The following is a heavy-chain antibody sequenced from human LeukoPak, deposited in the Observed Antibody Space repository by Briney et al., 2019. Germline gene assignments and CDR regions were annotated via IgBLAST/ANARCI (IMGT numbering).Heavy chain of an antibody. V-gene: IGHV1-8*01. CDR1: GYTFTSYD. Sequence: ASVKVSCKASGYTFTSYDINWVRQATGQGLEWMGWMNPNSGNTGYAQKFQGRVTMTRNTSISTAYMELSSLRSEDTAVYYCARGRYYDSSGYYYPTGPDYWGQGTLVTVSS. D-gene: IGHD3-22*01. J-gene: IGHJ4*02. CDR2: MNPNSGNT. CDR3: ARGRYYDSSGYYYPTGPDY.